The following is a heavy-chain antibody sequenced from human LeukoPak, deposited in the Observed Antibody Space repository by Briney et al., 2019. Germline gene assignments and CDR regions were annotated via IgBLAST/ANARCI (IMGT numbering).Heavy chain of an antibody. J-gene: IGHJ4*02. CDR1: GFGFTLSPYA. CDR2: ISYDSANK. Sequence: GGSLRLSCVASGFGFTLSPYAMHWVRQAPGKGLEWMAMISYDSANKYFADSVKGRFAVSRDNSRNTVFLQMNSLRAEDTAVYYCAKGYWIQLWLDYFDYWGQGTLVTVSS. V-gene: IGHV3-30*09. D-gene: IGHD5-18*01. CDR3: AKGYWIQLWLDYFDY.